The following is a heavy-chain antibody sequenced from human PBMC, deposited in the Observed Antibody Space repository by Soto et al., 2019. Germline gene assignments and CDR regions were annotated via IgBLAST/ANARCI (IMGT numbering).Heavy chain of an antibody. CDR2: IYYSGST. D-gene: IGHD4-17*01. J-gene: IGHJ3*02. CDR1: GGSISSYY. CDR3: ASKREREDYGDYHDAFDI. Sequence: QVQLQESGPGLVKPSETLSLTCTVSGGSISSYYWSWIRQPPGKGLEWIGYIYYSGSTNYNPSLKSRVTISVDTSKNQFALKLSSVPAADTAVYYGASKREREDYGDYHDAFDIWGQGTMVTVSS. V-gene: IGHV4-59*08.